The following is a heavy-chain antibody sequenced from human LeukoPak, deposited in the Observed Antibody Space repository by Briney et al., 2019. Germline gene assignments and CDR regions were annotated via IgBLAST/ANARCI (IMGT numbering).Heavy chain of an antibody. J-gene: IGHJ4*02. Sequence: SETLSLTCAVYGGSFSGYYWGWIRQPPGKGLEWIGNIYHSGSTYYNPSLKSRVTISVDTSKNQFSLKLSSVTAADTAVYYCARVRIAARPGSYFDYWGQGTLVTVSS. CDR2: IYHSGST. D-gene: IGHD6-6*01. CDR3: ARVRIAARPGSYFDY. CDR1: GGSFSGYY. V-gene: IGHV4-34*01.